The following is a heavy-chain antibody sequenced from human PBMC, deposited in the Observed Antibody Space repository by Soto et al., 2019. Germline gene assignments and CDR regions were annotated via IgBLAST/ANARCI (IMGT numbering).Heavy chain of an antibody. Sequence: EVQLVESGGGLALPGGSLRLSCAASGFTFSSYWMTWVRQAPGKGLEWVANIRQDGGQIDYVDSVKGRFTISRDNAKNSLYLQMNSLRAEDTAVYYCARWTVSANNWFDPWGQGTLVTVSS. CDR1: GFTFSSYW. CDR2: IRQDGGQI. V-gene: IGHV3-7*05. CDR3: ARWTVSANNWFDP. J-gene: IGHJ5*02. D-gene: IGHD2-8*01.